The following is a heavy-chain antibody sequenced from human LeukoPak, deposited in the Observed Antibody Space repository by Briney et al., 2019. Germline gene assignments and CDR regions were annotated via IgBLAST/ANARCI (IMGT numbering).Heavy chain of an antibody. J-gene: IGHJ4*02. CDR2: ISGSGSTI. Sequence: GGSPRLSCAASGFTFSSYEMNWVRQAPGKGLEWVSYISGSGSTIYYADSVKGRFTISRDNAKNSLYLQMNSLRAEDTAVYYCASDNVDTALPFDYWGQGTLVTVSS. CDR1: GFTFSSYE. V-gene: IGHV3-48*03. D-gene: IGHD5-18*01. CDR3: ASDNVDTALPFDY.